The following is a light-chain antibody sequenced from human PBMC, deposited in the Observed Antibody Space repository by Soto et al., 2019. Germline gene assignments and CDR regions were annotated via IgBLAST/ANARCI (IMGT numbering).Light chain of an antibody. J-gene: IGLJ2*01. CDR3: SSYTSSFTTPNTPVV. CDR1: ISDVGGYNY. V-gene: IGLV2-14*01. CDR2: DVS. Sequence: QSALTQPASVSGSPGQSITISCTGTISDVGGYNYVSWYQQHPGKAPKVMIYDVSNRPSGVSNRFSGSKSGNTASLTISGLQTEDEADYYCSSYTSSFTTPNTPVVFGGGTKVTVL.